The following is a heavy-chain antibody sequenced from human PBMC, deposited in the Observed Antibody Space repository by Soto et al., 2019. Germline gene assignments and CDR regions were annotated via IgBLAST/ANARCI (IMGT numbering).Heavy chain of an antibody. V-gene: IGHV4-4*07. CDR3: ERGMTPPGAPAWYYFDS. D-gene: IGHD2-8*02. Sequence: SETLSLTCTVSGASITGSFFWSWIRQPAGKGLEWIGRFSLSGTTNYNPSLRSRVTMSADVSKNQFSLRLTSVTAADTALYYCERGMTPPGAPAWYYFDSWGQGTLVTVSS. CDR1: GASITGSFF. J-gene: IGHJ4*02. CDR2: FSLSGTT.